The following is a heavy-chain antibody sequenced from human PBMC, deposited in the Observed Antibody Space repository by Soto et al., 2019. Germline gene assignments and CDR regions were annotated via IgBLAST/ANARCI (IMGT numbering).Heavy chain of an antibody. Sequence: SETLSLTCTVSGGSISSGGYYWSWIRQHPGKGLEWIGYIYYSGSTYYNPSLKSRVTISVDTSKNQFSLKLSSVTAADTAVYYCARATLSAGTMVRGVSPHFDYWGQGTLVTVSS. D-gene: IGHD3-10*01. CDR2: IYYSGST. V-gene: IGHV4-31*03. CDR1: GGSISSGGYY. CDR3: ARATLSAGTMVRGVSPHFDY. J-gene: IGHJ4*02.